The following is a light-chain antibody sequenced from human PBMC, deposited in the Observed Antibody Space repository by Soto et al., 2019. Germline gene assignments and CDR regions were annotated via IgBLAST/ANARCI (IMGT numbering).Light chain of an antibody. CDR3: QQYGSSGT. CDR1: QRVSNNY. J-gene: IGKJ1*01. CDR2: GAS. V-gene: IGKV3-20*01. Sequence: IVLTQSLGTLFLSPCESTNLSCRASQRVSNNYLAWYQQKPGQAPRLLIYGASNRATGIPDRFSGSGSGTDFTLTISRLEPEDFAVYYCQQYGSSGTFGQGTKVDI.